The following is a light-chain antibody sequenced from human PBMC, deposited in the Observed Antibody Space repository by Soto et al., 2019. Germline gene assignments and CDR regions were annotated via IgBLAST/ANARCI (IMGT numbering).Light chain of an antibody. CDR1: SSDVGGYNY. Sequence: QSVLTQPPSASGTPGQRVTISCSGSSSDVGGYNYVSWYQQHPGKAPKLMIYDVTKRPSGVPDRFSGSKSGNTASLTISGLQAEDEADYYCCAFAGSYTSFGTGTKVTVL. CDR3: CAFAGSYTS. CDR2: DVT. J-gene: IGLJ1*01. V-gene: IGLV2-11*01.